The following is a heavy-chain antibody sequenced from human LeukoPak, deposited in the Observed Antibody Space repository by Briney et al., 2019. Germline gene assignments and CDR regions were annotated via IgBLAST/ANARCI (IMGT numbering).Heavy chain of an antibody. CDR1: GGSFSGYY. CDR2: INHSGST. J-gene: IGHJ4*02. CDR3: ARGWGITAGFDY. D-gene: IGHD6-19*01. Sequence: SSETLSLTCAVYGGSFSGYYWSWIRQPPEKGLEWIGEINHSGSTNYNPSLKSRVTISVDTSKNQFSLKLSSVTAADTAVYYCARGWGITAGFDYWGQGTLVTVSS. V-gene: IGHV4-34*01.